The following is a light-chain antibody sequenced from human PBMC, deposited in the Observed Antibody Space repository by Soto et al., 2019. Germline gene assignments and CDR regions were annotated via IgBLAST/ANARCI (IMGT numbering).Light chain of an antibody. CDR1: GSDIGAYNF. V-gene: IGLV2-8*01. J-gene: IGLJ3*02. CDR2: GVT. Sequence: QSVLAEPPSASGCPGQSVTISCTRSGSDIGAYNFVSWYQQHPGKAPKLMIFGVTERPSGVPDRFSGSTSGNTASLTVSGLQADDEAVYYCYSYAGRNIWVFGGGTQLPVL. CDR3: YSYAGRNIWV.